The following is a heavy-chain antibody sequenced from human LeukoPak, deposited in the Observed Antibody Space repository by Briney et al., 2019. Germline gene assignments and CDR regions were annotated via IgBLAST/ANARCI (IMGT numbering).Heavy chain of an antibody. V-gene: IGHV3-23*01. CDR3: ANSRGYTRVLGTLDY. Sequence: GGSLRLSCAAAGFTFCNHVMSWVRQVPGKGLEWASTISGSGGSTYYADSLKGRFSISRDNSKNTLFLQMKSLRAEDTAVYYCANSRGYTRVLGTLDYWGQGTLVTVST. CDR2: ISGSGGST. CDR1: GFTFCNHV. D-gene: IGHD1-14*01. J-gene: IGHJ4*02.